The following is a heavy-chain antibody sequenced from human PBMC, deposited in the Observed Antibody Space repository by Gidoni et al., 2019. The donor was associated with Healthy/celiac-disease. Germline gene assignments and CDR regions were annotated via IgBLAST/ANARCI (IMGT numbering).Heavy chain of an antibody. CDR2: IKQDGSEI. CDR3: ARRYFDY. Sequence: VLLVESGGGLGQPGGSLRLSRGASGFTCSSFWMSWGRQAPGKGLEWVANIKQDGSEIHYVQSVKGRFTISRDNAKNSLYLQMNSLRAEDTAVYYCARRYFDYWGQGTLVTVSS. J-gene: IGHJ4*03. V-gene: IGHV3-7*01. CDR1: GFTCSSFW.